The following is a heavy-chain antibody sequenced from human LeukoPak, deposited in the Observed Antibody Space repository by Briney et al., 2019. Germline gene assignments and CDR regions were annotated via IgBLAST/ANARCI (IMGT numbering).Heavy chain of an antibody. CDR3: ARLDYYGSGSYGLSFDY. J-gene: IGHJ4*02. V-gene: IGHV4-39*01. CDR1: GDSFSSVTDY. CDR2: IYYTGYT. D-gene: IGHD3-10*01. Sequence: PSETLSLTCTVSGDSFSSVTDYWAWIRQPPGKGLEWIGSIYYTGYTYYNPSLKSRVTISVDTSKNQFSLKLSSVTAADTAVYYCARLDYYGSGSYGLSFDYWGQGIPVTVSS.